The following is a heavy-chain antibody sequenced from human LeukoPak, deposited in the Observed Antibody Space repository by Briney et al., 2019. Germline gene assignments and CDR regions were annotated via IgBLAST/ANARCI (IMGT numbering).Heavy chain of an antibody. CDR1: GFTFSDYY. D-gene: IGHD2-15*01. CDR2: ISSSGSTI. J-gene: IGHJ1*01. Sequence: AGYLRLSCAASGFTFSDYYMSWIRQAPGKGLEWVSYISSSGSTIYYADSVKGRFTISRDNAKTSLYLHMNSLRAEATAVYYCARDRWDIVVPEYFHHWGQGTLVTVSS. CDR3: ARDRWDIVVPEYFHH. V-gene: IGHV3-11*04.